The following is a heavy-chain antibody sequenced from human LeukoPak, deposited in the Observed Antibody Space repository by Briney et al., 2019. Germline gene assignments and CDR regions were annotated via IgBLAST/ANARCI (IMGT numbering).Heavy chain of an antibody. CDR3: ARQKRGYSYDSYYFYYMDV. CDR1: GFTFSDYY. V-gene: IGHV3-11*01. CDR2: IGSSVLTI. Sequence: PGGSLRLSCAASGFTFSDYYMSWIRQAPGKGREWVSYIGSSVLTIYYADSVKGRFTITRDNAKDSLYLQMNSLRAEDTAVYYCARQKRGYSYDSYYFYYMDVWGKGTTVTISS. J-gene: IGHJ6*03. D-gene: IGHD5-18*01.